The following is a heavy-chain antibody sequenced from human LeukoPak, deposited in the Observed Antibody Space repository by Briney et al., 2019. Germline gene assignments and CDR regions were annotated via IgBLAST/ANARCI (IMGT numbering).Heavy chain of an antibody. CDR1: GFTFSSYW. CDR3: AREFGDYSGWYPFDY. CDR2: INSDGSSK. Sequence: GGSLRLSCAASGFTFSSYWMHWVRQAPGKGLVWVSRINSDGSSKSYADSVKGRFTISKDDAKNTLYLQMNSLTAEDTAVYYCAREFGDYSGWYPFDYWGQGTLVTVSS. J-gene: IGHJ4*02. D-gene: IGHD6-19*01. V-gene: IGHV3-74*01.